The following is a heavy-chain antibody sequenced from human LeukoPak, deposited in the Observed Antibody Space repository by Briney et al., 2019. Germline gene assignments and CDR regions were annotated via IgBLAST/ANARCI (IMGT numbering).Heavy chain of an antibody. Sequence: GGSLRLSCVASGFTFSSYSMMWVRQAPGKGLEWVSSISSESGYRYFADPVRGRFTISRGNANNSLLLQMNSLRVEDTAVYYCASKSRGHFDIWGQGTMVTVSS. V-gene: IGHV3-21*01. D-gene: IGHD3-10*01. J-gene: IGHJ3*02. CDR3: ASKSRGHFDI. CDR1: GFTFSSYS. CDR2: ISSESGYR.